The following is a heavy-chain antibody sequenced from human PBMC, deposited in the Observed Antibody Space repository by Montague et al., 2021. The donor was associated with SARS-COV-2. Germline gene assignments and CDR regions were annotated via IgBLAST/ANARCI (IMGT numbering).Heavy chain of an antibody. D-gene: IGHD7-27*01. CDR3: ARDRPPSVWGTDAFDI. V-gene: IGHV3-48*02. Sequence: SLRLSCAASGFIFSSYSMNWVRQAPGKGLEWVSYISSSSGNIYYADSVKGRLTISRDNAKNSLYLQMNSLRDEDTAVYYCARDRPPSVWGTDAFDIWGQGTMVTVSS. CDR1: GFIFSSYS. CDR2: ISSSSGNI. J-gene: IGHJ3*02.